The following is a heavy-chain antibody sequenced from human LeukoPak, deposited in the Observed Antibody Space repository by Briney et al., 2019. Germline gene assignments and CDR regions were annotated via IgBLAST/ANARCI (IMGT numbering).Heavy chain of an antibody. CDR1: GGTFSSYA. CDR2: IIPIFGTA. CDR3: VLWLFTREFDY. Sequence: SVKVSCQASGGTFSSYAISWVRQAPGQGLEWMGGIIPIFGTANHAQKFQGRVTITTDESTSTAYMELSSLRSEDTAVYYCVLWLFTREFDYWGQGTLVTVSS. J-gene: IGHJ4*02. D-gene: IGHD6-19*01. V-gene: IGHV1-69*05.